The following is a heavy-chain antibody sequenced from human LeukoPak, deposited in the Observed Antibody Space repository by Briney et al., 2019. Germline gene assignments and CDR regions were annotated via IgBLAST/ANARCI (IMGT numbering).Heavy chain of an antibody. CDR2: IYHSGST. D-gene: IGHD2-2*01. V-gene: IGHV4-38-2*02. Sequence: SETLSLTCTVSGYSISSGYYWGWIRQPPGKGLEWIGSIYHSGSTYYNPSLKSRVTISVDTSKNQFSLKLSSVTAADTAVYYRAEDQYQLLKYWGKGTLVTVSS. CDR1: GYSISSGYY. J-gene: IGHJ4*02. CDR3: AEDQYQLLKY.